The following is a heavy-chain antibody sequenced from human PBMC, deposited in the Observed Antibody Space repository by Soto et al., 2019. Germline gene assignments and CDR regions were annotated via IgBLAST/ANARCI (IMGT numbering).Heavy chain of an antibody. D-gene: IGHD4-4*01. CDR3: ARHPDSLDV. Sequence: QLQLQESGPGLVKPSETLSLTCTVSGGSISSSSYXWGWIRQPPGKGLEWIGTIYYSGNTYYNPSLKXXVXXXXXXSKXQXXXXXXXXXAADTAVYYCARHPDSLDVWGQGTTVTVSS. V-gene: IGHV4-39*01. J-gene: IGHJ6*02. CDR2: IYYSGNT. CDR1: GGSISSSSYX.